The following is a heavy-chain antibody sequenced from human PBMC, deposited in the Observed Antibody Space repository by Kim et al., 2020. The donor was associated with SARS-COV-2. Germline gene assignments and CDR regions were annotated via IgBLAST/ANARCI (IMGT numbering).Heavy chain of an antibody. Sequence: GESLKISCKGSGYIFTTLWIAWVRQMPGKGLEWMGIIYPGDSDTRYSPSFQGQVTISADKSINTAYLQWSSLKASDTAMYYCARHTIGRPIFGTTDYWGQGTLVTVSS. J-gene: IGHJ4*02. CDR3: ARHTIGRPIFGTTDY. CDR1: GYIFTTLW. D-gene: IGHD3-3*01. V-gene: IGHV5-51*01. CDR2: IYPGDSDT.